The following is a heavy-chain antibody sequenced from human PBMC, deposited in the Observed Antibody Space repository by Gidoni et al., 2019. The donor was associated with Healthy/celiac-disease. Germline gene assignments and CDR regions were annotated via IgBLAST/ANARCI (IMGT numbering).Heavy chain of an antibody. CDR1: GFTFSSYA. CDR2: ISYDGSNK. CDR3: AREGYYDSSGYYYSHSLFDY. V-gene: IGHV3-30-3*01. Sequence: QVQLVESGGGVVQPGRSLRLSCAASGFTFSSYAMHWVRQAPGKGLEWVAVISYDGSNKYYADSVKGRFTISRDNSKNTLYLQMNSLRAEDTAVYYCAREGYYDSSGYYYSHSLFDYWGQGTLVTVSS. D-gene: IGHD3-22*01. J-gene: IGHJ4*02.